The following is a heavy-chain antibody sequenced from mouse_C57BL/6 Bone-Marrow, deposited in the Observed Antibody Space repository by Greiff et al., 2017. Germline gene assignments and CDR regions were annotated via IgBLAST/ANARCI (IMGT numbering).Heavy chain of an antibody. CDR2: IHPNSGST. V-gene: IGHV1-64*01. CDR1: GYTFTSYW. Sequence: VQLQQPGAELVKPGASVKLSCKASGYTFTSYWMHWVKQRPGQGLEWIGMIHPNSGSTNYNEKFKSKATLTVDKSSSTAYMQLSSLTSEDSAVYYWAKIYYGYLYFDYWGQGTTLTVSS. D-gene: IGHD2-2*01. CDR3: AKIYYGYLYFDY. J-gene: IGHJ2*01.